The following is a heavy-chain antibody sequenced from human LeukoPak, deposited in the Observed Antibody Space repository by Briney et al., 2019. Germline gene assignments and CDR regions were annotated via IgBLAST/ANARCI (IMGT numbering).Heavy chain of an antibody. Sequence: GGSLRLSCAASRFTFTDYTMNWVRQAPGKGLEWVSSISTSSSYINYADSVKGRFTISRDNAKNSVYLQMNSLRAEDTAVYYCARDYGALYYFDYWGQGTLVTVSS. CDR3: ARDYGALYYFDY. V-gene: IGHV3-21*01. CDR1: RFTFTDYT. J-gene: IGHJ4*02. CDR2: ISTSSSYI. D-gene: IGHD4-17*01.